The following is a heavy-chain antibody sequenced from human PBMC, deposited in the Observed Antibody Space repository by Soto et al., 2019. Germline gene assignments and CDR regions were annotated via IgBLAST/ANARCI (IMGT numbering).Heavy chain of an antibody. J-gene: IGHJ5*02. CDR3: ARFEGGWFDP. CDR2: IYHSGST. Sequence: QLQLQESGSGLVKPSQSLSLTCAVSGGSISSGGYSWSWIRQPPGKGLEWIGYIYHSGSTYYNPSLNSRVTISVDRSKNHFSLKLRSVTAADTAVYYCARFEGGWFDPRGQATLVTVSS. V-gene: IGHV4-30-2*01. CDR1: GGSISSGGYS. D-gene: IGHD3-16*01.